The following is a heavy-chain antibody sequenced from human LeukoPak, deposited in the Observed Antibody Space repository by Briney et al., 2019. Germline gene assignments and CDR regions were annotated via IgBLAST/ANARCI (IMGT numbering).Heavy chain of an antibody. V-gene: IGHV4-59*01. J-gene: IGHJ4*02. Sequence: SETLSLTCTVSGGSISSYYWSWIRQPPGKGLEWIGYIYYSGSTNYNPSLKSRVTISVDTSKNQFSLKLSSVTAADTAVYYCARVKGWTTYYFDYWGQGTLATVSS. D-gene: IGHD3/OR15-3a*01. CDR3: ARVKGWTTYYFDY. CDR1: GGSISSYY. CDR2: IYYSGST.